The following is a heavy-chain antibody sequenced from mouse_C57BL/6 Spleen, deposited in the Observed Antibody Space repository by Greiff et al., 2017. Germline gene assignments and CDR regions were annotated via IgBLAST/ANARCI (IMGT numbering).Heavy chain of an antibody. CDR2: IDPNSGGT. V-gene: IGHV1-72*01. Sequence: QVQLKQPGAELVKPGASVKLSCKASGYTFTSYWMHWVKQRPGRGLEWIGRIDPNSGGTKYNEKFKSKATLTVDKPSSTAYMQLSSLTSEDSAVYECASPNYYGSSYDYFDYWGQGTTLTVSA. CDR1: GYTFTSYW. J-gene: IGHJ2*01. CDR3: ASPNYYGSSYDYFDY. D-gene: IGHD1-1*01.